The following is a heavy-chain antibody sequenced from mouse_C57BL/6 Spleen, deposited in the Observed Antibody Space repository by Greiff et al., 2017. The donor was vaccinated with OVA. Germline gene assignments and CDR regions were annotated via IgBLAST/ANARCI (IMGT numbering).Heavy chain of an antibody. D-gene: IGHD1-1*01. Sequence: QVQLQQPGAELVMPGASVKLSCKASGYTFTSYWMHWVKQRPGQGLEWIGEIDPSDSYTNYNQKFKGKSTLTVDKSSSTAYMQLSSLTSEDSAVYYCARSLLLRSLYYYAMDYWGQGTSVTVSS. CDR3: ARSLLLRSLYYYAMDY. CDR2: IDPSDSYT. J-gene: IGHJ4*01. CDR1: GYTFTSYW. V-gene: IGHV1-69*01.